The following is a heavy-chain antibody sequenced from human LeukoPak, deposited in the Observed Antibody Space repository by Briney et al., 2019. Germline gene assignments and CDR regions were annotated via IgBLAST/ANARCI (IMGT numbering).Heavy chain of an antibody. D-gene: IGHD1-7*01. J-gene: IGHJ4*02. CDR2: INHSGST. CDR3: ARDHLELLDY. CDR1: GGSFSGYY. V-gene: IGHV4-34*01. Sequence: SETLSLTCAVYGGSFSGYYWSWIPQTPGKGLEWIGEINHSGSTNYNPSLKSRVTISLDTSKNQFCLHLSSVPAADPAVYYCARDHLELLDYWGQGTLVTVSS.